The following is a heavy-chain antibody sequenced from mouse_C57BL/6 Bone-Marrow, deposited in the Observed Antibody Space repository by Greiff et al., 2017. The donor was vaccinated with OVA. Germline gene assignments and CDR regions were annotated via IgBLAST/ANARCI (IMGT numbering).Heavy chain of an antibody. CDR2: IDPENGDT. D-gene: IGHD2-3*01. CDR3: TKDDGYYNV. J-gene: IGHJ1*03. Sequence: EVQLQESGAELVRPGASVKLSCTASGFNIKDDYMHWVKQRPEQGLEWIGWIDPENGDTEYASKFQGKATITADTSSNTAYLQLSSLTSEDTAVYYCTKDDGYYNVWGTGTTVTVSS. V-gene: IGHV14-4*01. CDR1: GFNIKDDY.